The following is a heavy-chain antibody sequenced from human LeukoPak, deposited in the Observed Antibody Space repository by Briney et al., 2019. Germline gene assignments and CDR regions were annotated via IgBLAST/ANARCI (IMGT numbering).Heavy chain of an antibody. CDR1: GYSIRSGYY. V-gene: IGHV4-38-2*02. CDR3: AKGYYYGSGTYADPFDY. Sequence: SETLSLTCTVSGYSIRSGYYWAWIRQPPGKGLEWIGSSYHSGGTDYNPSLKSRITISVDTSKNQFSLQLNSLTAADTAVYYCAKGYYYGSGTYADPFDYWGQGTLVTVSS. CDR2: SYHSGGT. D-gene: IGHD3-10*01. J-gene: IGHJ4*02.